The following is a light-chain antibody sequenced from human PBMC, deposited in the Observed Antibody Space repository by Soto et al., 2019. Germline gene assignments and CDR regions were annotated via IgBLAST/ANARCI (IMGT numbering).Light chain of an antibody. CDR3: CSYAGSNGV. J-gene: IGLJ1*01. CDR1: SSDVGSYNL. CDR2: EGS. V-gene: IGLV2-23*01. Sequence: QSALTQPASVSGSPGQSITISCTGTSSDVGSYNLVSWYQQHPGKAPKLMIYEGSKRPSVVSNRFSGSKSGNTASLTISGLQAEDEADYYCCSYAGSNGVFGTGTKVTVL.